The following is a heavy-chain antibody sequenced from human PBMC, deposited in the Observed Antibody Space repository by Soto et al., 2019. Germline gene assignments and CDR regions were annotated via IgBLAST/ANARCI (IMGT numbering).Heavy chain of an antibody. D-gene: IGHD1-26*01. CDR2: ISYNGNNK. J-gene: IGHJ3*02. Sequence: QVQLVESGGGVVQPGRSLRLSCAASGFSISTYALHWVRQTPGKGPEWVAIISYNGNNKHYADSVKGRFTISRDNSKNTVDLQMNSLIVADTAMYYCARRSFPYSGSPLEPWSDALDIWGQGTMVTVSS. CDR1: GFSISTYA. CDR3: ARRSFPYSGSPLEPWSDALDI. V-gene: IGHV3-30*04.